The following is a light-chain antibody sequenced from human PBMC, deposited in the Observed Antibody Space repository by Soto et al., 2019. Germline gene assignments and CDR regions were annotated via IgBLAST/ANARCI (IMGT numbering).Light chain of an antibody. CDR3: AAWDDSLNGYV. V-gene: IGLV1-44*01. CDR1: SSNIGSNT. CDR2: SNN. J-gene: IGLJ1*01. Sequence: QSALTQPPSASGTPGQRVTISCSGSSSNIGSNTVNWYQQLPGTAPKLLIYSNNQRPSGVPDRFSGSKSGTSASLAISGLQSEDEADYYCAAWDDSLNGYVFGTGTKVPVL.